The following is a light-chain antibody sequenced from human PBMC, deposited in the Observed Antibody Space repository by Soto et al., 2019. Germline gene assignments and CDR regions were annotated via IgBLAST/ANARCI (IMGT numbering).Light chain of an antibody. CDR3: ISYAGSNKPA. CDR2: DVN. CDR1: SSDVGGYNY. Sequence: QSALTQPPSASGSPGQSVAISCSGTSSDVGGYNYVSWYQQHPGKDPKLMIYDVNKRPAGVPDRVSGSKYGNTASLTVSGLQAEDEPEYYCISYAGSNKPAFGGGTKLTVL. V-gene: IGLV2-8*01. J-gene: IGLJ2*01.